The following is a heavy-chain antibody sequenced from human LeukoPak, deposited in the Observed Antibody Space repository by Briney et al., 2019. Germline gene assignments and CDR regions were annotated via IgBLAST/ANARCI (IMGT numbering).Heavy chain of an antibody. Sequence: PSQTLSLTCTVSGGSISSGSYYWSWIRQPAGKGLEWIGRIYTSGSTNYNPSLKSRVTISVDTSKNQFSLKLSSVTAADTAVYYCARDSPDLGYCSSTSCYTGFRFDPWGQGTLVTVTS. CDR1: GGSISSGSYY. CDR3: ARDSPDLGYCSSTSCYTGFRFDP. V-gene: IGHV4-61*02. CDR2: IYTSGST. J-gene: IGHJ5*02. D-gene: IGHD2-2*02.